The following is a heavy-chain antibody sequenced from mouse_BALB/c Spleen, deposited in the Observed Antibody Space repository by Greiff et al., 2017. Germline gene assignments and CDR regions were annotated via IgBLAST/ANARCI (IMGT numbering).Heavy chain of an antibody. Sequence: EVHLVESGGGLVQPGGSRKLSCAASGFTFSSFGMHWVRQAPEKGLEWVAYISSGSSTIYYADTVKGRFTISRDNPKNTLFLQMTSLRSEDTAMYYCAYGSSFFAYWGQGTLVTVSA. CDR3: AYGSSFFAY. CDR1: GFTFSSFG. V-gene: IGHV5-17*02. D-gene: IGHD1-1*01. J-gene: IGHJ3*01. CDR2: ISSGSSTI.